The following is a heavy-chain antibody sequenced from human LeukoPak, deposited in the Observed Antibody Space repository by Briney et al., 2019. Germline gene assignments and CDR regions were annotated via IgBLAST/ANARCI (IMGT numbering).Heavy chain of an antibody. Sequence: HGGSLRLSCAASGFTFSNSWMSWVRQAPGKGLEWVAYIKKTGSETYYVDSVKGRFTISRDNAKNFLYLQMNSLRAEDTAVYFCARGRATKNSDYWGQGTLVTVSS. V-gene: IGHV3-7*03. CDR2: IKKTGSET. CDR3: ARGRATKNSDY. CDR1: GFTFSNSW. D-gene: IGHD1-26*01. J-gene: IGHJ4*02.